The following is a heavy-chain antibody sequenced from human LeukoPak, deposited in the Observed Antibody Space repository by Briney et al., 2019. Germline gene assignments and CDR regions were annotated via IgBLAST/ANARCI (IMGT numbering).Heavy chain of an antibody. CDR3: AKAEGYVWY. Sequence: GGSLRLSCAASGFTFSSYAMSCVRQAPGRGLEWVSAISGTGGSTYYADSVKGRFTMSRDNSKNTLYLKMESLRAEDTAVYYCAKAEGYVWYWGQGTLVTVSS. CDR1: GFTFSSYA. J-gene: IGHJ4*02. V-gene: IGHV3-23*01. CDR2: ISGTGGST. D-gene: IGHD3-16*01.